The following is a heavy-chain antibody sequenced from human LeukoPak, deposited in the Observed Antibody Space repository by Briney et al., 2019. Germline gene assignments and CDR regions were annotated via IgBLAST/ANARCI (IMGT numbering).Heavy chain of an antibody. V-gene: IGHV4-34*01. CDR2: INHSGST. J-gene: IGHJ4*02. CDR1: GGSFSGYY. CDR3: ARGLNISAARPTYFDY. D-gene: IGHD3-9*01. Sequence: SETLSLTCAVYGGSFSGYYWSWIRQPPGKGLEGIGEINHSGSTNYNPSLKSRVTISVDTSKNQFSLKLSSVTAADTAVYYCARGLNISAARPTYFDYWGQGTLVTVSS.